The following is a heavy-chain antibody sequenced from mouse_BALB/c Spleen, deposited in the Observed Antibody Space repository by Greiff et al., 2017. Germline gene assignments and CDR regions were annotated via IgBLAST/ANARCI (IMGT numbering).Heavy chain of an antibody. CDR2: INPSSGYT. Sequence: VQLQQSGAELARPGASVKMSCKASGYTFTSYTMHWVKQRPGQGLEWIGYINPSSGYTNYNQKFKDKATLTADKSSSTAYMQLSSLTSEDSAVYYCARGTARAPWFAYWGQGTLVTVSA. J-gene: IGHJ3*01. V-gene: IGHV1-4*01. D-gene: IGHD3-2*01. CDR1: GYTFTSYT. CDR3: ARGTARAPWFAY.